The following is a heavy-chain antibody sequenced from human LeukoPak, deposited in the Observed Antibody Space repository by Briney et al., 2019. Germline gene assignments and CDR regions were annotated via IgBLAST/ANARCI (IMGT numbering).Heavy chain of an antibody. CDR1: GGSISSYY. CDR3: ARGPYYYYYMDV. J-gene: IGHJ6*03. V-gene: IGHV4-59*01. CDR2: IYYSGST. Sequence: SETLSLTCTVTGGSISSYYWSWIRQPPGKGLEWIGYIYYSGSTNYNPSLKSRVTISVDTSKNQFSLKLSSVTAADTAVYYCARGPYYYYYMDVWGKGTTVTVSS.